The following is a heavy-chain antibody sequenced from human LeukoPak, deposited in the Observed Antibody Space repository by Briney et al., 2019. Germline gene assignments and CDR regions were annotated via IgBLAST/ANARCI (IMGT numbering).Heavy chain of an antibody. CDR2: INPGSGGT. J-gene: IGHJ4*02. Sequence: ASVKVSCKASGYTFIDYYIHWVRQAPGQGLEWMGWINPGSGGTKSARKFQGRVTMTRDTSITTAYMELNTLTSDATALYYCARDGGFDYWGQGTPVTVPS. D-gene: IGHD3-3*01. V-gene: IGHV1-2*02. CDR3: ARDGGFDY. CDR1: GYTFIDYY.